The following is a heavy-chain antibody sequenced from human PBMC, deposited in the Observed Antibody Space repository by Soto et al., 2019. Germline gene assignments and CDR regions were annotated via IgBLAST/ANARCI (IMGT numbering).Heavy chain of an antibody. CDR3: ARGGTRSADLPTY. CDR1: GDSINNYY. D-gene: IGHD1-1*01. V-gene: IGHV4-4*07. CDR2: IYSSGSA. Sequence: VRLQESGPGLVEPSETLSLTCSVSGDSINNYYWSWIRQPAGKGLEWIGRIYSSGSANYNPSLKTRGTMSVDTSNNQVFLSVTSVTAADTAVYFCARGGTRSADLPTYWGQGIQVIVSS. J-gene: IGHJ4*02.